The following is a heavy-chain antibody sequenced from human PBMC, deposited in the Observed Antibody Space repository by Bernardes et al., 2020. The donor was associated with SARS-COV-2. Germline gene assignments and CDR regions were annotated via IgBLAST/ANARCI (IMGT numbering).Heavy chain of an antibody. CDR2: IKQDGSQK. J-gene: IGHJ4*02. V-gene: IGHV3-7*03. CDR3: ARDNSWMRDH. CDR1: GFTFSTYW. D-gene: IGHD5-12*01. Sequence: GGSLRLSCAASGFTFSTYWMAWVRQAPGKGLEWVANIKQDGSQKVYVDSVKGRFTISRDTAENSLYLQMNSLRAEDSAVYYCARDNSWMRDHWGRGTLVTVSS.